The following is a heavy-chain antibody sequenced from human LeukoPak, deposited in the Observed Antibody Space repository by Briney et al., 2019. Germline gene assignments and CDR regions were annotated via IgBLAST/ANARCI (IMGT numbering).Heavy chain of an antibody. J-gene: IGHJ4*02. CDR2: INTSGST. V-gene: IGHV4-61*02. Sequence: MASETLSLTCTVSGGSISSSNFLWDWIRQPAGKGLEWIGRINTSGSTNYNPSLKSRVTISVDTSKNQFSLKLNSVTAADTAVYYCARTYYLIEGFDYWGQGTLVTVSS. D-gene: IGHD3-10*01. CDR1: GGSISSSNFL. CDR3: ARTYYLIEGFDY.